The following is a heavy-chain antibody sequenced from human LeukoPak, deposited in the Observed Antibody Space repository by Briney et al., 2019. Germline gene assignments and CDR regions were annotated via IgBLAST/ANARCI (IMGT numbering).Heavy chain of an antibody. Sequence: SETLSLTCTVSGGSISSSSYYWGWIRQPPGKGLEWIGTFYYSGNTYSNPSLKSRVTISVDTSKNQLSLKLSSVTAADTAVYYCARQVRRVGLLAAAGDFDYWGQGTLVTVSS. CDR3: ARQVRRVGLLAAAGDFDY. J-gene: IGHJ4*02. CDR1: GGSISSSSYY. V-gene: IGHV4-39*01. D-gene: IGHD6-13*01. CDR2: FYYSGNT.